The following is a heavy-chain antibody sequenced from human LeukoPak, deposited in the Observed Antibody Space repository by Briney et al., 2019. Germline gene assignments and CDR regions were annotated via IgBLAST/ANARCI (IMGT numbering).Heavy chain of an antibody. J-gene: IGHJ4*02. CDR2: ISSSSSYI. CDR3: ARRYDYVWGSYRPIDY. D-gene: IGHD3-16*02. V-gene: IGHV3-21*01. CDR1: GFTFSSYS. Sequence: PGGSLRLSCAASGFTFSSYSMNWVRQAPGKGLEWVSSISSSSSYIYYVESVKGRFTISRDNAKNSLYLQMNSLRAEDTAVYYCARRYDYVWGSYRPIDYWGQGTLVTVPS.